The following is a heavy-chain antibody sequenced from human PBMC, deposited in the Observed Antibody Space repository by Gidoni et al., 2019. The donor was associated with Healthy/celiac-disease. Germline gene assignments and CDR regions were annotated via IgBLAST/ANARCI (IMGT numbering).Heavy chain of an antibody. CDR3: ARSRSTMGVYYFDY. D-gene: IGHD3-10*01. V-gene: IGHV1-3*01. CDR2: INAGNGNT. CDR1: GYTFTSYA. Sequence: VQLVQSGAEVKKPGAAVHVSCKASGYTFTSYAMQLVRQAPGQMIEWMGWINAGNGNTKYSQKFQGRVTNTRDTSASTAYMELSSLRSEDTAVYYCARSRSTMGVYYFDYWGQGTLVTVSS. J-gene: IGHJ4*02.